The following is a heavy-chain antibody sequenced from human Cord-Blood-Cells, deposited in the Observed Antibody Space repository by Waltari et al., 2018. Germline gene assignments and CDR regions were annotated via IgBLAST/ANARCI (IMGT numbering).Heavy chain of an antibody. CDR2: SRGRGGST. CDR1: GFTFRSYA. CDR3: AKFHSSSWFWFDY. V-gene: IGHV3-23*01. J-gene: IGHJ4*01. D-gene: IGHD6-13*01. Sequence: EVQLLESGGGLVQTGGYLRLSCAASGFTFRSYAMSGVGQAPGKGLEWVSASRGRGGSTYYADSVKGRFTNSRDNAKNTMYPQMTRLRAEDTAVYYCAKFHSSSWFWFDYWGHRTLVTVSS.